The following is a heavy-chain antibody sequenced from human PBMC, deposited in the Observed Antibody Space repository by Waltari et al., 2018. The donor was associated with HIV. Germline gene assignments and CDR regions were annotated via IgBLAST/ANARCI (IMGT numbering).Heavy chain of an antibody. J-gene: IGHJ4*02. Sequence: EVQLVESGGALVKPGGSLRLSCAASGFSFSSYTMNWVRQAPGKGLEWISSISFSSSHIYDADSVKGRFTISRDNAKNSLYLQMNSLRAEDTAMYYCARTRRYESSYLYYIDNWGQGTLVTVSS. V-gene: IGHV3-21*04. CDR3: ARTRRYESSYLYYIDN. CDR2: ISFSSSHI. CDR1: GFSFSSYT. D-gene: IGHD5-12*01.